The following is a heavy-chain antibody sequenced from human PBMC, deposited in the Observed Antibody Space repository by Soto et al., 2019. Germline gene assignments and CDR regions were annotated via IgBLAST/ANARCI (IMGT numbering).Heavy chain of an antibody. J-gene: IGHJ4*02. D-gene: IGHD1-1*01. CDR2: INSDGSST. CDR1: GFTFSSYW. CDR3: ARVRYNPGRGFDY. V-gene: IGHV3-74*01. Sequence: GGSLRLSCAASGFTFSSYWMHWVRQAPGKGLVWVSRINSDGSSTSYADSVKGRFTISRDNAKNTLYLQMNSLRAEDTAVYYCARVRYNPGRGFDYWGQGTLVTVSS.